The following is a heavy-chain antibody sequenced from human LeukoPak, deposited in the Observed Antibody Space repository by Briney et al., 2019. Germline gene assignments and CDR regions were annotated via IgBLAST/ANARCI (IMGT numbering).Heavy chain of an antibody. J-gene: IGHJ6*02. Sequence: SQTLSLTCTVSGGSISSGGYYWSWIRQPPGKGLEWIGYIYHSGSTYYNPSLKSRVTISVDRSKNQFSLKLNSVTAADTAVYYCAGDGGGSLYGMDVWGQGTTVTVSS. D-gene: IGHD2-15*01. CDR3: AGDGGGSLYGMDV. CDR1: GGSISSGGYY. V-gene: IGHV4-30-2*01. CDR2: IYHSGST.